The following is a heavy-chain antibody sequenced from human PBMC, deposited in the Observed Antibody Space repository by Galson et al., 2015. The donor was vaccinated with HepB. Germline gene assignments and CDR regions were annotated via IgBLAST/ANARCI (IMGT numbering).Heavy chain of an antibody. CDR3: ARDSYAEYFQH. Sequence: SLRLSCAASGFTFSSYSMNWVRQAPGKGLEWVSSISSSSSYIYYADSVKGRFTISRDNAENSLYLQMNSLRAEDTAVYYCARDSYAEYFQHWGQGTLVTVSS. CDR2: ISSSSSYI. J-gene: IGHJ1*01. CDR1: GFTFSSYS. V-gene: IGHV3-21*01.